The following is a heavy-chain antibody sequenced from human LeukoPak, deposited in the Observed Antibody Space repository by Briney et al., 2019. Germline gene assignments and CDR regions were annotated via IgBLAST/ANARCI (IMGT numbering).Heavy chain of an antibody. CDR2: LYYAGST. CDR1: GGSISRSNYY. D-gene: IGHD5-18*01. J-gene: IGHJ3*02. Sequence: PSETLSLTCTVSGGSISRSNYYWGWIRQPPGKGLERIGTLYYAGSTYYNPSLKSRVTMSVDMSKNQFSLMLSSVTAVDTAVYYCAREDTATATGALDIWGQGTMVTVSS. V-gene: IGHV4-39*01. CDR3: AREDTATATGALDI.